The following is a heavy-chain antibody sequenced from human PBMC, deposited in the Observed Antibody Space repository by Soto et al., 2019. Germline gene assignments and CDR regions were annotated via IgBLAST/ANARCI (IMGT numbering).Heavy chain of an antibody. CDR3: ARDRYYGGADF. CDR1: GGSISPHY. Sequence: SETLSLTCTVSGGSISPHYWSWIRQPPGKGLEWIGYIYFGGSTTYNPSLKSRVTISLDTSNNQFSLNLRPVTAADTAVYYCARDRYYGGADFWGQGSLVTVSS. V-gene: IGHV4-59*11. CDR2: IYFGGST. J-gene: IGHJ4*02. D-gene: IGHD3-10*01.